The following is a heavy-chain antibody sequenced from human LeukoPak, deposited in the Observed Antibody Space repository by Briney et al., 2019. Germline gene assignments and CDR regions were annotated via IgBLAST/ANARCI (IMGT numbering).Heavy chain of an antibody. Sequence: SETLSLTCAVYGGSLSGYYWSWIRQPPGKGLEWIGEINHSGSTNYNPSLKSRVTISVDTSKNQFSLKLSSVTAADTAVYYCARGWGATMVRGGFDPWGQGTLVTVSS. J-gene: IGHJ5*02. V-gene: IGHV4-34*01. D-gene: IGHD3-10*01. CDR2: INHSGST. CDR1: GGSLSGYY. CDR3: ARGWGATMVRGGFDP.